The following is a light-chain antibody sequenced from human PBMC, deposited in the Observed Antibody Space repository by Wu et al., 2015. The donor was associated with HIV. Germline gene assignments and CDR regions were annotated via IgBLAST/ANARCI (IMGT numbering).Light chain of an antibody. J-gene: IGKJ2*03. V-gene: IGKV3-20*01. CDR2: GTF. CDR1: QSVNNYY. CDR3: QQYNNWPRS. Sequence: EIVLTQSPGTLSLSPGESATLSCRASQSVNNYYLAWYQQRPGQAPRVLIYGTFIRATGIPDRFSDRGSGTDFTLSINRLEPEDFAVYFCQQYNNWPRSFGQGTKLEIK.